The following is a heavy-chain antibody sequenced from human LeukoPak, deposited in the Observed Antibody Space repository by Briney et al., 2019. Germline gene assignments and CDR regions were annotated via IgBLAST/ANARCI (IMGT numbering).Heavy chain of an antibody. CDR1: GGSISSYY. V-gene: IGHV4-59*01. D-gene: IGHD1-1*01. CDR2: IYYSGST. CDR3: ARGQRQAGTLWREPIILSYFDY. Sequence: PSETLSLTCSVSGGSISSYYWSWIRQPPGKGLEWIGYIYYSGSTNYNPSLKSRVTISVDTSKNQFSLKLSSVTAADTAVYYCARGQRQAGTLWREPIILSYFDYWGQGTLVTVSS. J-gene: IGHJ4*02.